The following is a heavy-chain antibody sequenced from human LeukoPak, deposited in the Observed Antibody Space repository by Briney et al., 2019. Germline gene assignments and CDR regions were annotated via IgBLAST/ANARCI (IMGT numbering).Heavy chain of an antibody. J-gene: IGHJ6*02. V-gene: IGHV1-2*02. Sequence: ASVKVSCKASGYTFIRYYMHWVRQAPGQGLEWMGWINPNSGGTNYAQKFQGRVTMTRDTSISTAYMELSRLRSNDTAVYYCARSMIVVATRAYGMDVWGQGTTVTVSS. CDR2: INPNSGGT. CDR3: ARSMIVVATRAYGMDV. D-gene: IGHD3-22*01. CDR1: GYTFIRYY.